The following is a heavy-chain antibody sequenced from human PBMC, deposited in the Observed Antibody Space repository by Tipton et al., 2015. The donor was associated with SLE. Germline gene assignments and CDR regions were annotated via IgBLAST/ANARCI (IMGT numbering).Heavy chain of an antibody. J-gene: IGHJ4*02. CDR1: GGSISSGGYY. CDR2: IYYSGST. Sequence: TLSLTCTVSGGSISSGGYYWSWIRQHPGKGLEWIGYIYYSGSTYYNPSLKSRVTISVDTSKNQFSLKLSSVTAADTAVYYCARDKLGGSYDYWGQGTLVTVSS. D-gene: IGHD1-26*01. CDR3: ARDKLGGSYDY. V-gene: IGHV4-31*03.